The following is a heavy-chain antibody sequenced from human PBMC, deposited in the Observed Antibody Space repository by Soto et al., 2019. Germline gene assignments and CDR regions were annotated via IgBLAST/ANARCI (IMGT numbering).Heavy chain of an antibody. CDR3: ARGVKVRRTGRYCSSTSCYTSGYYGMDV. J-gene: IGHJ6*02. CDR2: IYYSGST. V-gene: IGHV4-30-4*01. D-gene: IGHD2-2*02. CDR1: GGSISSGDYY. Sequence: PSETLSLTCTVSGGSISSGDYYWSWIRQPPGKGLEWIGYIYYSGSTYYNPSLKSRVTISVDTSKNQFSLKLSSVTAADTAVYYCARGVKVRRTGRYCSSTSCYTSGYYGMDVWGQGTTVTVSS.